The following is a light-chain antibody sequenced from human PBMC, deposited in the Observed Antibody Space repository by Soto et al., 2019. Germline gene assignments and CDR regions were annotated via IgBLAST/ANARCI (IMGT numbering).Light chain of an antibody. Sequence: ESVLTQAPGSLSLSPRERPTLSSRPSQRASHSIVAWYQQKPGQAPRLLIYGASSRATGIPDRFSGSGSGTDFTLTISRLEPEDFAVYYCQQYGSSRWTFGQGTKVDIK. CDR1: QRASHSI. CDR3: QQYGSSRWT. CDR2: GAS. V-gene: IGKV3-20*01. J-gene: IGKJ1*01.